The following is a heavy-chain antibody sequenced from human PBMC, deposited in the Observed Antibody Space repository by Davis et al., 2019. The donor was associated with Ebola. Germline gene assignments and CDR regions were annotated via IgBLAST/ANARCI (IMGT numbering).Heavy chain of an antibody. J-gene: IGHJ4*02. CDR2: ISGSGGST. Sequence: GESLKISCAASGFTFSSYAMSWVRQAPGKGLEWVSAISGSGGSTYYADSVKGRFTISRDNSKNTLYLQMNSLRAEDTAVYYCAKVGYSSGWNYFDYWGQGTLVTVSS. CDR1: GFTFSSYA. V-gene: IGHV3-23*01. CDR3: AKVGYSSGWNYFDY. D-gene: IGHD6-19*01.